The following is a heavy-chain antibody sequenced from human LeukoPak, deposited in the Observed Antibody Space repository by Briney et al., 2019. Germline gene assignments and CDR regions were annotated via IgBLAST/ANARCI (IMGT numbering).Heavy chain of an antibody. CDR3: AIWSGYLHYYGMDV. J-gene: IGHJ6*02. CDR2: ISAYNGNT. D-gene: IGHD3-3*01. V-gene: IGHV1-18*01. CDR1: GYTFTSYG. Sequence: ASVKVSCKASGYTFTSYGISWVRQAPGQGLVWMGWISAYNGNTNYAQKLQGRVTMTTDTSTSTAYMELRSLRSDDTAVYYCAIWSGYLHYYGMDVWGQGTTVTVSS.